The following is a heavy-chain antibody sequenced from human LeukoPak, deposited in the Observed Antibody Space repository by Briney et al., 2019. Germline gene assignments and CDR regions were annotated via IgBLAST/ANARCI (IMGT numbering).Heavy chain of an antibody. D-gene: IGHD2-2*01. CDR3: ARGGYCSSTSCYPTYYYYCYMDV. V-gene: IGHV1-46*01. Sequence: GASVKVSCKASGYTFTSYYMHWVRQAPGQGLEWMGIINPSGCSTSYAQKFQGRVTMTRDMSTSTVYMELSSLRSEDTAVYYCARGGYCSSTSCYPTYYYYCYMDVWGKGATVTVSS. CDR2: INPSGCST. CDR1: GYTFTSYY. J-gene: IGHJ6*03.